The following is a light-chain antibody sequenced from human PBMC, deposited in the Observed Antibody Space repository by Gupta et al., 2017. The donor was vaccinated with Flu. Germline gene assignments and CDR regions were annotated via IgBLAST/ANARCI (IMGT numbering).Light chain of an antibody. CDR2: DDS. J-gene: IGLJ3*02. Sequence: SYVLTQPPSVSVAPGQTARITCGGNNIGSKSVPWYQQKPGQAPLLVVYDDSDRPSGIPERFSGSNSGTTATLTISRVEAGDEADYYCPVWDSSSDHQVFGGGTKLTVL. CDR3: PVWDSSSDHQV. V-gene: IGLV3-21*02. CDR1: NIGSKS.